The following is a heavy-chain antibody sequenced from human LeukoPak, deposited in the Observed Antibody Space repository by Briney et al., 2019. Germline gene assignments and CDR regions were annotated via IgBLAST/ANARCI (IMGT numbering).Heavy chain of an antibody. CDR2: ISTSGDSS. D-gene: IGHD6-25*01. CDR1: GFTFSSYA. J-gene: IGHJ4*02. Sequence: GGSLRLSCAASGFTFSSYAMSWVRQAPGKGLEWVSGISTSGDSSYYADSVQGRFTISRDNSKNTLYLQMNSLRAEDTAIYYCAKDESAATFIFDYWGQGTLATVSS. CDR3: AKDESAATFIFDY. V-gene: IGHV3-23*01.